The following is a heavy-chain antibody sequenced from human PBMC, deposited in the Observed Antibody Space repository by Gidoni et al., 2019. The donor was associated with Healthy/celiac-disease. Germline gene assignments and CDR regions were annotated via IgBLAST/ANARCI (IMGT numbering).Heavy chain of an antibody. Sequence: EVQLLESGGGLVQPGGSLRLSCAASGVTFSSYAISWVRQAPGKGLGGFSAISGSGGSTYYADSVKRRFTISRDNSKNTLYLQMNSLRAEDTAVYYCAKDGLRGVIPTLYFDYWGQGTLVTVSS. J-gene: IGHJ4*02. V-gene: IGHV3-23*01. D-gene: IGHD3-10*01. CDR1: GVTFSSYA. CDR2: ISGSGGST. CDR3: AKDGLRGVIPTLYFDY.